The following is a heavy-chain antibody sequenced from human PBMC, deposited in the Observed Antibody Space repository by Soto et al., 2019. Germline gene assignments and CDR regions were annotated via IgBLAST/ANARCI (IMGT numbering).Heavy chain of an antibody. CDR1: GYTFTSYG. D-gene: IGHD3-10*01. V-gene: IGHV1-18*01. CDR3: ARDQVYYYGSGSYHY. CDR2: ISAYNGNT. J-gene: IGHJ4*02. Sequence: GASVKVSCKASGYTFTSYGISWARQAPGQGLEWMGWISAYNGNTNYAQKLQGRVTMTTDTSTSTAYMELRSLRSDDTAVYYCARDQVYYYGSGSYHYWGQGTLVTVSS.